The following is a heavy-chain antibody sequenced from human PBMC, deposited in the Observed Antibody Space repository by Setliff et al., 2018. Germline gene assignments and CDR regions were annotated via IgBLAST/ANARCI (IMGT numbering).Heavy chain of an antibody. Sequence: PSETLSLTCAVYGESFSGHYWSWIRQPPGKGLEWIGEINHSGSTNYNPSLKSRVTISVDTSKNQFSLKLSSVAAADTAVYYCARGFDVCGGGACYTDGPYYFDYWGLGTLVTVYS. V-gene: IGHV4-34*01. CDR2: INHSGST. CDR3: ARGFDVCGGGACYTDGPYYFDY. J-gene: IGHJ4*02. D-gene: IGHD2-21*02. CDR1: GESFSGHY.